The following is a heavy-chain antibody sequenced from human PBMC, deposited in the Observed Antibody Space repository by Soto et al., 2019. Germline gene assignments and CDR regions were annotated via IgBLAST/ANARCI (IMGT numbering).Heavy chain of an antibody. J-gene: IGHJ4*02. Sequence: GGSLRLSCAASGFIFNNNAMHWVRQAPGKGLEWVAVILYDGSNKYYADSVKGRFTISRDNSKNTLYLEMNTLRAEDTAVYYCAKGGSRGWSNFDYWGQGTLVTVSS. V-gene: IGHV3-30*18. CDR1: GFIFNNNA. CDR2: ILYDGSNK. CDR3: AKGGSRGWSNFDY. D-gene: IGHD6-19*01.